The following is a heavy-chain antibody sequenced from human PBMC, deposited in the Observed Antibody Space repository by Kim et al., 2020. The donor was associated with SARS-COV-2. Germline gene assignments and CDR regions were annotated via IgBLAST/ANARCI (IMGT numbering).Heavy chain of an antibody. CDR2: IWYDGSNK. CDR1: GFTYSSYG. D-gene: IGHD1-26*01. CDR3: AKDLSGELLGPSDY. V-gene: IGHV3-33*06. J-gene: IGHJ4*02. Sequence: GGSLRLSCAASGFTYSSYGMHWVRQAPGKGLEWVAVIWYDGSNKYYADSVKGRFTISRDNSKNTLYLQMNSLRAEDTAVYYCAKDLSGELLGPSDYWGQGTLVTVSS.